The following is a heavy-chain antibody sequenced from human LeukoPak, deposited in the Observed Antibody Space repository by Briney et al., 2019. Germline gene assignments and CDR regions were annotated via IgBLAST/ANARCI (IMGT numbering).Heavy chain of an antibody. CDR2: IIPIFGTA. Sequence: SVKVSCKASGGTFSSYAISWVRKAPGQGLECMGGIIPIFGTANYAQKLQGRVTITTDETTSTAYMELSSLRSEDTAVYYCARSYLPSYSGSYYFEGWGQGTLVTVSS. CDR1: GGTFSSYA. D-gene: IGHD1-26*01. CDR3: ARSYLPSYSGSYYFEG. V-gene: IGHV1-69*05. J-gene: IGHJ4*02.